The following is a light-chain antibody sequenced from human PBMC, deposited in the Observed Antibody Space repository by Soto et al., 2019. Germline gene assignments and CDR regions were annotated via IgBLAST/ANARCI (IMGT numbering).Light chain of an antibody. CDR3: QQYNSYSLT. V-gene: IGKV1-5*01. CDR2: DAS. Sequence: DIQMTQSPSSLSASVGDRGTITCRDSQNIDKWLAWYQQKPQKAPKLLIFDASTLESGVPSRFSGSGSGTEFTLTISSLQPDDFAAYYCQQYNSYSLTFGQGTKVDIK. CDR1: QNIDKW. J-gene: IGKJ1*01.